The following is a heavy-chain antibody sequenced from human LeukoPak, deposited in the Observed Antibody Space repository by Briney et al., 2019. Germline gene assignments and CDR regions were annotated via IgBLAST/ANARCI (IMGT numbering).Heavy chain of an antibody. CDR1: GFTFTGYY. D-gene: IGHD4-17*01. CDR2: INPNSGGT. V-gene: IGHV1-2*02. Sequence: ASVKVSCKASGFTFTGYYMHWVRQAPGQGLEWMGWINPNSGGTNYAQKFQGRVTMTRDTSISTAYMELSRLRSDDTGVYYCARDKEATVTTSRWFDPWGQGTLVTVSS. J-gene: IGHJ5*02. CDR3: ARDKEATVTTSRWFDP.